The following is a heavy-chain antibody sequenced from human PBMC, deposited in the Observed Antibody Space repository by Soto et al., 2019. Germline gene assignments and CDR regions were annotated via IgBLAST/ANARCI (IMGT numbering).Heavy chain of an antibody. D-gene: IGHD6-19*01. CDR3: AKDQPSSGWYYFDL. CDR2: ISYSGGGT. V-gene: IGHV3-23*01. CDR1: GFTFSTYA. J-gene: IGHJ4*02. Sequence: EAELLESGGGLVQPGGSLRLSCAASGFTFSTYAMSWVRQAPGKGLEWVSGISYSGGGTYYADSVKGRFTISRDNFQNTLYLQMDGLRADDTAVYYCAKDQPSSGWYYFDLWGLGTLVTVSS.